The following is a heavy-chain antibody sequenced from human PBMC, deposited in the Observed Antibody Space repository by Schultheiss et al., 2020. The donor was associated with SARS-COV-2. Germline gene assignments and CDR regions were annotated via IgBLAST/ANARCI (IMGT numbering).Heavy chain of an antibody. V-gene: IGHV4-34*09. D-gene: IGHD3-22*01. J-gene: IGHJ4*02. CDR1: GGSFSGYY. Sequence: SETLSLTCAVYGGSFSGYYWSWIRQPPGKGLEWIGYFYNSGSTYYNPSLKSRVTISVDTSKNQFSLKLSSVTAADTAVYYCARVGYYYDSSGYYPYYFDYWGQGTLVTVSS. CDR2: FYNSGST. CDR3: ARVGYYYDSSGYYPYYFDY.